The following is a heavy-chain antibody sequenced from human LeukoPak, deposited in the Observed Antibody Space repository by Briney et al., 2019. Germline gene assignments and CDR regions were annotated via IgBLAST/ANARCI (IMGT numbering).Heavy chain of an antibody. V-gene: IGHV4-38-2*02. CDR3: ARATGDYAPPYYYYYYMDV. J-gene: IGHJ6*03. CDR2: IYHSGST. CDR1: GYSISSGYY. Sequence: SETLSLTCTVSGYSISSGYYWGWIRQPPGKGLEWIGSIYHSGSTYYNPSLKSRVTISVDTSKNQFSLKLSSVTAADTAVYYCARATGDYAPPYYYYYYMDVWGKGTTVTVSS. D-gene: IGHD4-17*01.